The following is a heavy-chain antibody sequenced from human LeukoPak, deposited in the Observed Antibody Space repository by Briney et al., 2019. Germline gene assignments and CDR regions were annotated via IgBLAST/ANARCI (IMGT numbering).Heavy chain of an antibody. J-gene: IGHJ4*02. CDR1: GFTFSSYW. CDR2: IKQDGSEK. V-gene: IGHV3-7*01. CDR3: AREGWFGELSPIFDY. Sequence: PGGSLRLSCAASGFTFSSYWMSWVRQAPGKGLEWVANIKQDGSEKYYVDSVKGRFTISRDNAKNSLYLQMNSLRAEDTAVYYCAREGWFGELSPIFDYWGQGTLVTVSS. D-gene: IGHD3-10*01.